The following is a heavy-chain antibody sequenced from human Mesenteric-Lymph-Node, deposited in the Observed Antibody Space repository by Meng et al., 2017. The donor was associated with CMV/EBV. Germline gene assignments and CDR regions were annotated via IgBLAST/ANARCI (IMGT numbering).Heavy chain of an antibody. J-gene: IGHJ6*02. CDR2: ISWNSGSI. CDR1: GFTFDDYA. Sequence: GGSLRLSCAASGFTFDDYAMHWVRQAPGKGLEWVSGISWNSGSIGYADSVKGRFTISRDNAKNSLYLQMNSLRVEDTAVYYCAKGQLVRGYHYYYGLDVWGQGTTVTVSS. D-gene: IGHD6-6*01. V-gene: IGHV3-9*01. CDR3: AKGQLVRGYHYYYGLDV.